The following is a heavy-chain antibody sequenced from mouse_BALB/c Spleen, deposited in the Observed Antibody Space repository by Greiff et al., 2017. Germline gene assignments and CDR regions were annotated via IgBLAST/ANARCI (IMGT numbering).Heavy chain of an antibody. V-gene: IGHV1S34*01. CDR2: ISCYNGAT. CDR1: GYSFTGYY. CDR3: ARGYYGSSPWFAY. J-gene: IGHJ3*01. Sequence: LVKTGASVKISCKASGYSFTGYYMHWVKQSHGKSLEWIGYISCYNGATSYNQKFKGKATFTVDTSSSTAYMQFNSLTSEDSAVYYCARGYYGSSPWFAYWGQGTLVTVSA. D-gene: IGHD1-1*01.